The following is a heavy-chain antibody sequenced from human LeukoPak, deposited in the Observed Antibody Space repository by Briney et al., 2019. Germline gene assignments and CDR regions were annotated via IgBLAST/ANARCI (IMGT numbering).Heavy chain of an antibody. Sequence: PSETLSLTCAVYGGSFSGYYWSWIRQPPGKGLEWIGEINHSGSTNYNPSLKSRVTISVDTSKNQFSLKLSSVTAADTAVYYCARGAYCSSTSCYFPFDYWGQGTLVTVSS. CDR3: ARGAYCSSTSCYFPFDY. CDR2: INHSGST. V-gene: IGHV4-34*01. J-gene: IGHJ4*02. CDR1: GGSFSGYY. D-gene: IGHD2-2*01.